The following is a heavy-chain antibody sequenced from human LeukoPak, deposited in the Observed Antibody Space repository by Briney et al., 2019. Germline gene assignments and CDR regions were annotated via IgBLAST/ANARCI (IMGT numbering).Heavy chain of an antibody. D-gene: IGHD1-20*01. Sequence: GGSLRLSCAASGFTFSDYYMSWIRQAPGKGLEWLSYISSSGSTIQCADSVKGRFTVSRDNAKNSLFLQMIGLRAEDTAVYYCARSDAPAYNFLDYWGQGTLVTVSS. CDR3: ARSDAPAYNFLDY. CDR2: ISSSGSTI. J-gene: IGHJ4*02. CDR1: GFTFSDYY. V-gene: IGHV3-11*01.